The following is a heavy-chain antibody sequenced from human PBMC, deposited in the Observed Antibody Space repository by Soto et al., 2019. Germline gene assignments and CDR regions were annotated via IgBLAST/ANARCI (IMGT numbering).Heavy chain of an antibody. D-gene: IGHD2-8*01. CDR2: ISGSGGST. V-gene: IGHV3-23*01. CDR1: GVTSSSYA. CDR3: AKGKLLYPDCTNGVCYTGYYYYYMDV. J-gene: IGHJ6*03. Sequence: SLRLSCAAWGVTSSSYAMSRVSQDPGKGLEWVSAISGSGGSTYYADSVKGRFTISRDNSKNTLYLQMNSLRAEDTAVYYCAKGKLLYPDCTNGVCYTGYYYYYMDVWGKGTTVTVSS.